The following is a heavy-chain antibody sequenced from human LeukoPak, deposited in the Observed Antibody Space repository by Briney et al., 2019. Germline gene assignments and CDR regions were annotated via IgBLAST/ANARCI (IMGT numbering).Heavy chain of an antibody. D-gene: IGHD3-10*01. CDR3: AKALWFGEFVAGTVYYHYGMGV. V-gene: IGHV3-30*18. CDR2: ISYDGTKK. Sequence: GGSLRLSCAASKLVFSNYGMHWVRQAPGKGLEWVAVISYDGTKKYYADSVKGRFSISRDNSKNTLYLQMNSLRAEDTAVYYCAKALWFGEFVAGTVYYHYGMGVWGQGTTVTVS. J-gene: IGHJ6*02. CDR1: KLVFSNYG.